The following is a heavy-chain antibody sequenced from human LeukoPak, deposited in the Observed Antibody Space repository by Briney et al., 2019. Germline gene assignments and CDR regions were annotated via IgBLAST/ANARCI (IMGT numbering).Heavy chain of an antibody. J-gene: IGHJ4*02. D-gene: IGHD5-18*01. CDR1: GFTFSSYW. V-gene: IGHV3-74*01. CDR2: INSDGSST. CDR3: TRGSSGYSYGSFDY. Sequence: GGSLRLSCAASGFTFSSYWMHWVRQAPGKGLMWVSRINSDGSSTSYADSVKSQFTISRDNAKNTLYLQMNSLRAEDTAVYYCTRGSSGYSYGSFDYWGQGTLVTVSS.